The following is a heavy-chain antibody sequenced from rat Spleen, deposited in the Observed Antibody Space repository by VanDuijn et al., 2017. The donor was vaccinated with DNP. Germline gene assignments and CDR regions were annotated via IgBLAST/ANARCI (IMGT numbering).Heavy chain of an antibody. V-gene: IGHV2-32*01. D-gene: IGHD5-1*01. Sequence: QVQLKESGPGLVQPSQTLSLTCTVSGFSLTSYHVHWVRQPPGKGPEWMGVMWSNGDTSYNSVLRSRLSINRDTSKSQVFLKMNSLQTDDTAIYYCTRESWGYVMDAWGQGASVTVSS. J-gene: IGHJ4*01. CDR2: MWSNGDT. CDR3: TRESWGYVMDA. CDR1: GFSLTSYH.